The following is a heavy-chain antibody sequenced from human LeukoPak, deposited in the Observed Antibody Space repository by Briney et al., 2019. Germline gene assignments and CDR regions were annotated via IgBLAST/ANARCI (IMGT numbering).Heavy chain of an antibody. Sequence: SETLSLTCTVSGGSVSSGGYLWSWIRQPPGKGLEWIGYVSYSGSTNYNPSLKSRVSISVDKSKNQFSLKLSSVTAADTGVYYCARDASGSHLFDYWGQGTLVTVPS. CDR1: GGSVSSGGYL. V-gene: IGHV4-61*08. CDR3: ARDASGSHLFDY. D-gene: IGHD3-10*01. CDR2: VSYSGST. J-gene: IGHJ4*02.